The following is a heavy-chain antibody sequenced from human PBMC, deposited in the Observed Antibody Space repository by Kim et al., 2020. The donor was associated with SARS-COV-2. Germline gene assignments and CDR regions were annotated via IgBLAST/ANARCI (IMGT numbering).Heavy chain of an antibody. CDR3: TTDWGCTMEEFDP. Sequence: YAAHGKGKYTISRDESKSTLDLQMNSLKTEDTAVYYCTTDWGCTMEEFDPWGQGTLVTVSS. D-gene: IGHD3-10*01. V-gene: IGHV3-15*01. J-gene: IGHJ5*02.